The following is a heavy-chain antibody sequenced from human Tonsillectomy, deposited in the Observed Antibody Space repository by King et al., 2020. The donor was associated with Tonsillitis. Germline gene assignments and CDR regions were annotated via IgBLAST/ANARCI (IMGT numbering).Heavy chain of an antibody. Sequence: VQLVESGGGLVQPGGSLRLSCAASGFTFSSYWMNWVRQAPGKGLEWVANIKQDGSEKYYVDSVKGRFTISRDNAKNSLYLQMNSLRVEDTAVYYCVRVPGPLYSGSFDAFDIWGQGTMVTVSS. CDR2: IKQDGSEK. V-gene: IGHV3-7*01. J-gene: IGHJ3*02. CDR1: GFTFSSYW. D-gene: IGHD1-26*01. CDR3: VRVPGPLYSGSFDAFDI.